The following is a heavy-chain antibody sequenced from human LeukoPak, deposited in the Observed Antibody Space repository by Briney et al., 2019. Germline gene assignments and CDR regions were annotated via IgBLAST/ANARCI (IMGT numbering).Heavy chain of an antibody. Sequence: GGSLRLSCAASGFTFDDYAMHWVRQAPGKGLEWVSGISWNSGSIGYADSVKGRFTISRDNAKNSLYLQMNSLRAEDTAVYYCEANQGSCSSTSCSLWGQGTMVTVSS. CDR1: GFTFDDYA. D-gene: IGHD2-2*01. CDR2: ISWNSGSI. J-gene: IGHJ3*01. CDR3: EANQGSCSSTSCSL. V-gene: IGHV3-9*01.